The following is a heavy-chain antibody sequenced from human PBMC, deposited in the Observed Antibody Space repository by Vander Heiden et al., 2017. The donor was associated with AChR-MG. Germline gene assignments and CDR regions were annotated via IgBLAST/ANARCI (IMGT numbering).Heavy chain of an antibody. D-gene: IGHD4-17*01. Sequence: QVQLQESGPGLVKPTGTLSLTCDVSGGSISHGYYWSWVRQPPGKGLEWIGEIFRSGSTTYNPSLKSRVTMSVNTFDNQFSLNLNSVTAADTAMYYCARNGDYSMDVWGKGTTVTVSS. CDR3: ARNGDYSMDV. CDR1: GGSISHGYY. V-gene: IGHV4-4*02. J-gene: IGHJ6*03. CDR2: IFRSGST.